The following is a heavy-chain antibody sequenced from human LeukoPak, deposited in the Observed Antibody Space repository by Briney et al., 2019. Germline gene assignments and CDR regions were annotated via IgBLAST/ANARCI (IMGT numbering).Heavy chain of an antibody. V-gene: IGHV3-21*01. CDR2: ISSSSSYI. Sequence: GGSLRLSCAASGFTFSSYSMNWVRQAPGKGLEWVSSISSSSSYIYYADSVKGRFTISRDNAENSLYLQMNSLRAEDTAVCYCARKTSGGASPFDYWGQGTLATVSS. D-gene: IGHD1-26*01. J-gene: IGHJ4*02. CDR1: GFTFSSYS. CDR3: ARKTSGGASPFDY.